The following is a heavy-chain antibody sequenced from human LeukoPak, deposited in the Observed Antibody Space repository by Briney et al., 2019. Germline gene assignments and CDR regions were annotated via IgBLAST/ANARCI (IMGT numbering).Heavy chain of an antibody. CDR3: ARQASRRFDP. Sequence: SQTLSLTCAISGDSISSNSVAWNWFRQSPSRGLEWLGRTYYTSKWNNDYAESVQSRIAVNPDTSKNQFSLYLNSVTLEDTAVYYCARQASRRFDPWGQGTLVTVSS. CDR1: GDSISSNSVA. V-gene: IGHV6-1*01. CDR2: TYYTSKWNN. J-gene: IGHJ5*02.